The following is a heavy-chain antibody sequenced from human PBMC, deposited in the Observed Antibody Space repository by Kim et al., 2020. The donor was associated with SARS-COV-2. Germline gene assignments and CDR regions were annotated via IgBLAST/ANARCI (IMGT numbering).Heavy chain of an antibody. CDR3: ARSDYGDYYYYGMDV. D-gene: IGHD4-17*01. CDR2: IIPIFGTA. CDR1: GGTFSSYA. V-gene: IGHV1-69*13. Sequence: SVKVSCKASGGTFSSYAISWVRQAPGQGLEWMGGIIPIFGTANYAQKFQGRVTITADESTSTAYMELSSLRSEDTAVYYCARSDYGDYYYYGMDVWGQGTTVTVSS. J-gene: IGHJ6*02.